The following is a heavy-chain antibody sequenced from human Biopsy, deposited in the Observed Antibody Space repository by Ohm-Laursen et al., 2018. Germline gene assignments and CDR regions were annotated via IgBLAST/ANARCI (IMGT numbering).Heavy chain of an antibody. CDR1: GDSISSYY. V-gene: IGHV4-59*01. Sequence: SDTLSLTCTVSGDSISSYYWSWIRQPPGQGLRWIGYVYYTGSTDYNPSLQSRVTISVDTSKNHFSLRLRSVTPADTAIYYCARDRGYYSDRTVPGYFDLWGRGTLVTVSS. D-gene: IGHD3-22*01. J-gene: IGHJ2*01. CDR3: ARDRGYYSDRTVPGYFDL. CDR2: VYYTGST.